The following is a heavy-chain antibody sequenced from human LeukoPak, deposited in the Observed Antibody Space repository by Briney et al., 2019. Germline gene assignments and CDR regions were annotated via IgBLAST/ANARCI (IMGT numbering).Heavy chain of an antibody. D-gene: IGHD5-24*01. V-gene: IGHV3-48*03. CDR3: ARDILGGSQL. J-gene: IGHJ4*02. CDR1: GFTFSSYE. CDR2: ISRSGSTI. Sequence: QPGGSLRLSCAASGFTFSSYEMNWVRQAPGKGLEWVSYISRSGSTIYYADSVKGRFIISRDNTKNSLYLQMNSLRAEDTAMYYCARDILGGSQLWGQGTLVTVSS.